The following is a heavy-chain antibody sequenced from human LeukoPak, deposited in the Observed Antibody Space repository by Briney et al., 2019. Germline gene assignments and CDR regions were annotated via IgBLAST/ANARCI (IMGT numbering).Heavy chain of an antibody. CDR1: GFTFSSYA. Sequence: PGGSLRLSCAASGFTFSSYAMSWVRQAPGKGLEWVSAISGSGGSTYYADSVKGRFTISRDNSKNTLFLQMNSLRAEDTAVYYCAKDGGLWVSAHWGDSWGRGTLATVSS. V-gene: IGHV3-23*01. J-gene: IGHJ4*02. D-gene: IGHD7-27*01. CDR2: ISGSGGST. CDR3: AKDGGLWVSAHWGDS.